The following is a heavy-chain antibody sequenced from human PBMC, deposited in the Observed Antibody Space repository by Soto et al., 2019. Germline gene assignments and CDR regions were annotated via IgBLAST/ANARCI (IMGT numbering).Heavy chain of an antibody. D-gene: IGHD3-22*01. Sequence: GGSLRLSCAASGFTFSSYAMSWVRQAPGKGLEWVSAISGSGGSTYYADSVKGRFTISRDNSKNTLYLQMNSLRAEDRAVYYCAKARYDSSGYYLFDYWGQGTLVTVSS. V-gene: IGHV3-23*01. CDR2: ISGSGGST. CDR3: AKARYDSSGYYLFDY. CDR1: GFTFSSYA. J-gene: IGHJ4*02.